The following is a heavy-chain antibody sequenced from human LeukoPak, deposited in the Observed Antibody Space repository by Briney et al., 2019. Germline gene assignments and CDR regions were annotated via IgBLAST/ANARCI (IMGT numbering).Heavy chain of an antibody. CDR2: FDPEDGET. D-gene: IGHD1-26*01. Sequence: ASVKVSCKVSGYTLTELSMHWVRQAPGKGLEWMGGFDPEDGETIYAQKFQGRVTMTEDTSTDTAYMELSSLRSEDTAVYYCATDRSRNIVGAAYYYYYGMDVWGQGTTVTVSS. J-gene: IGHJ6*02. CDR1: GYTLTELS. V-gene: IGHV1-24*01. CDR3: ATDRSRNIVGAAYYYYYGMDV.